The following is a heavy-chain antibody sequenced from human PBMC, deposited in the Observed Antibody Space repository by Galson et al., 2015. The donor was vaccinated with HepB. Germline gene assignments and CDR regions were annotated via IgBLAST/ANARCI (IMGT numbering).Heavy chain of an antibody. V-gene: IGHV1-18*01. CDR2: ISAYNGNT. D-gene: IGHD3-3*01. Sequence: SVKVSCKASGYTFTSYGISWVRQAPGQGLEWMGWISAYNGNTNYAQKLQGRVTMTTDTSTSTAYMELRSLRSDDTAVYYCARDAPDYDFWSGYGHDAFDIWGQGTMVTVSS. CDR3: ARDAPDYDFWSGYGHDAFDI. J-gene: IGHJ3*02. CDR1: GYTFTSYG.